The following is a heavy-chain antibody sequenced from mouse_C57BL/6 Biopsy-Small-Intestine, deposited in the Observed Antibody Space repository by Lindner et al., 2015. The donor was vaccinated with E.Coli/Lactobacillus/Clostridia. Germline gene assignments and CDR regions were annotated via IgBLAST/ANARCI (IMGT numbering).Heavy chain of an antibody. V-gene: IGHV1-77*01. CDR1: GYTFTDYY. D-gene: IGHD3-1*01. J-gene: IGHJ4*01. CDR3: ARMNSGYRNSSEGVDY. CDR2: SSPSGAGA. Sequence: SVKVSCKASGYTFTDYYIHWVRQAPGQGLEWMGLSSPSGAGATYAPKFQGRVTITSDTSTSTVYMELSSLRSEDTAMYYCARMNSGYRNSSEGVDYWGQGTLVTVSS.